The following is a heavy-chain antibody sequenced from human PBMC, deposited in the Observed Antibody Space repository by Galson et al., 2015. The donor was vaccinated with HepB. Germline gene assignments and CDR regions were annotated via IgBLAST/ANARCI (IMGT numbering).Heavy chain of an antibody. J-gene: IGHJ6*03. D-gene: IGHD2-2*01. CDR1: GYTFTSYA. Sequence: SVKVSCKASGYTFTSYAMNWVRQAPGQGLEWMGWINTNTGNPTYAQGFTGRFVFSLDTSVSTAYLQISSLKAEDTAVYYCAREGPSDCSSTSCYGYYYYYMDVWGKGTTVTVSS. CDR3: AREGPSDCSSTSCYGYYYYYMDV. V-gene: IGHV7-4-1*02. CDR2: INTNTGNP.